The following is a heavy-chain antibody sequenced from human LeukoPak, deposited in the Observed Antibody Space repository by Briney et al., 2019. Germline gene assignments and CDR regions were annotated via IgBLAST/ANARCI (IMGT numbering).Heavy chain of an antibody. J-gene: IGHJ4*02. V-gene: IGHV3-30*18. CDR1: GFTFSSHA. CDR3: AKETGRWELE. D-gene: IGHD1-26*01. CDR2: ISYDGTNK. Sequence: GRSLRLSCAASGFTFSSHAMHWVRQAPGEGLEWVALISYDGTNKYYGDSVKGRLTISRDNSKNTLYLQMNSLRAEDTAVYYCAKETGRWELEWGQGTLVTVSS.